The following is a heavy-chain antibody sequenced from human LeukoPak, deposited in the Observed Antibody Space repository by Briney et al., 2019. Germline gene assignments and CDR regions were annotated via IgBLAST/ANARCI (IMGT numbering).Heavy chain of an antibody. Sequence: GGSLRLSCAASGFTFSSYAMHWVRQAPGKGLEWVAVISYDGSNKYYADSVKGRFTISRDNSKNTLYLQMNSLRAGDTAVYYCARDFDGYGMDVWGQGTTVTVSS. CDR3: ARDFDGYGMDV. V-gene: IGHV3-30-3*01. D-gene: IGHD3-9*01. J-gene: IGHJ6*02. CDR2: ISYDGSNK. CDR1: GFTFSSYA.